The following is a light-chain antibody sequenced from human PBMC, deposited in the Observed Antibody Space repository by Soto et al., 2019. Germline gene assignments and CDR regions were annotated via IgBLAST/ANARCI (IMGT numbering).Light chain of an antibody. J-gene: IGLJ2*01. CDR3: SSYTSSSTFVV. Sequence: QSVLTQPASVSGSPGQSITISCTGTSSDVGGYNYVSWYQQHPGKAPKLMIYEVSNRPSGVSNRFPGSKSGNTASLTISGLQAEDEADYYCSSYTSSSTFVVFGGGTKVTVL. CDR1: SSDVGGYNY. V-gene: IGLV2-14*01. CDR2: EVS.